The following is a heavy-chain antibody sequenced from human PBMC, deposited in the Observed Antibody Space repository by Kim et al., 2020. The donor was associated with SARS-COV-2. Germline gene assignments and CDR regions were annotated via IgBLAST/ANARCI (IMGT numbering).Heavy chain of an antibody. V-gene: IGHV3-7*01. CDR2: LNKDGSEK. Sequence: GGSLRLSCAASGFTFSNDWMSWVRQAPGKGLEWVANLNKDGSEKYYVDSVKGRITISRDNAKNSLYLQMNSLRAEDTAVYYCAREWGYWGHGTLVTVSS. D-gene: IGHD3-16*01. CDR1: GFTFSNDW. J-gene: IGHJ4*01. CDR3: AREWGY.